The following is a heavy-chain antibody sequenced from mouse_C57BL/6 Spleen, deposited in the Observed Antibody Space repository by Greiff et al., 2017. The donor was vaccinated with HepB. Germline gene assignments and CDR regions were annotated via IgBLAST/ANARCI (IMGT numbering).Heavy chain of an antibody. V-gene: IGHV1-66*01. D-gene: IGHD2-5*01. J-gene: IGHJ2*01. CDR3: ARKEGSNYGGDYFDY. CDR2: IYPGSGNT. CDR1: GYSFTSYY. Sequence: QVQLQQSGPELVKPGASVKISCKASGYSFTSYYIHWVKQRPGQGLEWIGWIYPGSGNTKYNEKFKGKATLTADTSSSTAYMQLSSLTSEDSAVYYCARKEGSNYGGDYFDYWGQGTTLTVSS.